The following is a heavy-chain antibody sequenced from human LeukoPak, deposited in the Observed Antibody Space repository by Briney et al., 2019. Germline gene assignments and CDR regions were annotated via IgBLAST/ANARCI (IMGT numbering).Heavy chain of an antibody. V-gene: IGHV3-23*01. Sequence: GGSLRLSCAASGFTFSSYAMSWVRQAPGKGLEWVSAISGSGDSTYYGDSVKGRFTNSRDNSKNTLHLQMNSLRAEDTAVYYCAKTRPLDSSSWSHGDYWGQGTLVTVSS. D-gene: IGHD6-13*01. CDR3: AKTRPLDSSSWSHGDY. CDR1: GFTFSSYA. CDR2: ISGSGDST. J-gene: IGHJ4*02.